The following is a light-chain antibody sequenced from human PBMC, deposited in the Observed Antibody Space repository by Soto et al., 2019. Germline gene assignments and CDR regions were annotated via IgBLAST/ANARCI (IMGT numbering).Light chain of an antibody. CDR1: QTISSW. J-gene: IGKJ1*01. CDR3: QYYNSYSEA. V-gene: IGKV1-5*03. CDR2: KAS. Sequence: DIQMTQSPSTLSGSVGDRVTITCRASQTISSWLAWYQQKPGKAPKLLIYKASTLKSGVPSRFRGSGSGTEFTLTISSLQHDDFATYYCQYYNSYSEAFGQGTKVDIK.